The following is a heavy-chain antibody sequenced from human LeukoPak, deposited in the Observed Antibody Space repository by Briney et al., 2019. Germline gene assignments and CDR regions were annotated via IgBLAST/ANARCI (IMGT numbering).Heavy chain of an antibody. CDR3: ARRKKDYGDYDY. Sequence: PSETLSLTCTVSGGSISSSSYYWGWIRQPPGKGLEWIGSIYYSVSTYYNPSLKSRVTISVDTPKNPFSLKLSSVTPADTALYYCARRKKDYGDYDYWGQGTLVTVSS. D-gene: IGHD4-17*01. CDR1: GGSISSSSYY. J-gene: IGHJ4*02. V-gene: IGHV4-39*01. CDR2: IYYSVST.